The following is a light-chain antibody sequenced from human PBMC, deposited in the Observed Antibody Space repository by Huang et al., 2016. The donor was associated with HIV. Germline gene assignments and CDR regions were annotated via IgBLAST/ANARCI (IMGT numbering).Light chain of an antibody. J-gene: IGKJ4*01. V-gene: IGKV3-15*01. Sequence: EKVMAQSPGTLSVSPGERATLSCRASESVSTNVAWYQQRPGQAPRLLIYGASTRATGIPARFSGSGSGTEFALTIRSMQSEDFAVYYCQQYNNWPVTFGGGTKVEIK. CDR1: ESVSTN. CDR2: GAS. CDR3: QQYNNWPVT.